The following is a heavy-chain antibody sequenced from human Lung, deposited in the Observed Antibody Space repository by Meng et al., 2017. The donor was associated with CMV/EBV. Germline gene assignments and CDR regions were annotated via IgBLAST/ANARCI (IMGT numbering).Heavy chain of an antibody. CDR2: ISYDGRNE. Sequence: SCAASRFTFSSYAMHWVRQAPGKGLEWVATISYDGRNEYYADSVKGRFTISRDNSKNTLYLQVNSPRPEDTAVYYCARGTRFLDWSLYGVSDYWXQGTXVTVSS. D-gene: IGHD3/OR15-3a*01. J-gene: IGHJ4*02. CDR1: RFTFSSYA. V-gene: IGHV3-30*04. CDR3: ARGTRFLDWSLYGVSDY.